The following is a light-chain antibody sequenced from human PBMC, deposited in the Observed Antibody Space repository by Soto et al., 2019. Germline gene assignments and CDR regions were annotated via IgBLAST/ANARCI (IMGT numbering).Light chain of an antibody. CDR2: EAS. CDR1: QPISDW. V-gene: IGKV1-5*01. J-gene: IGKJ1*01. Sequence: DIQVTQSPSPLSASVGDRVTITCRASQPISDWLAWYQKKPGKAPKLLIFEASSLESGVPSRFSGSGSGPEFTLTISGLQPDDFATYFCQPYDTYSWTFGPGTQVDVK. CDR3: QPYDTYSWT.